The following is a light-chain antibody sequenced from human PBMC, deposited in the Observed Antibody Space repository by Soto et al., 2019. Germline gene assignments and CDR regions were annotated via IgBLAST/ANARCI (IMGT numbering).Light chain of an antibody. CDR1: QSLSSS. J-gene: IGKJ1*01. Sequence: IVMTQSPATLSVFPGESATLSCRASQSLSSSLAWYQQRPGQAPRLLIYGASIRAADISARFSGSGSGTEFTLTISSLQSEDFAVYYCQQYINWPRTFGQGTKVEIK. CDR3: QQYINWPRT. CDR2: GAS. V-gene: IGKV3-15*01.